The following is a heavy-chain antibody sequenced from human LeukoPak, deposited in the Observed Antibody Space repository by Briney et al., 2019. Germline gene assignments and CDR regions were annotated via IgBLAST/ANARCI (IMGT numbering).Heavy chain of an antibody. D-gene: IGHD6-13*01. J-gene: IGHJ4*02. CDR1: GFTFDDYA. CDR3: AKGLGSSSWFSFDY. V-gene: IGHV3-9*03. CDR2: ISWNSGSI. Sequence: LTGGSLRLSCAASGFTFDDYAMHWVRQAPGKGLEWVSGISWNSGSIGYADSVKGRFTISRDNAKNSLYLQMSSLRAEDMALYYCAKGLGSSSWFSFDYWGQGTLVTVSS.